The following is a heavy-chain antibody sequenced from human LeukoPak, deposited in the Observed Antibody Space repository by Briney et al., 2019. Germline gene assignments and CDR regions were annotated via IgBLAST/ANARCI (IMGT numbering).Heavy chain of an antibody. CDR2: IYYSGST. D-gene: IGHD3-10*01. Sequence: SETLSLTCTVSGGSISSYYWSWIRQPPGKGLEWIGYIYYSGSTNYNPSLKSRVTISVDTSKNQFSLKLSSVTAADTAVCYCARHISLFRGAAGDAFDIWGQGTMVTVSS. CDR1: GGSISSYY. CDR3: ARHISLFRGAAGDAFDI. V-gene: IGHV4-59*08. J-gene: IGHJ3*02.